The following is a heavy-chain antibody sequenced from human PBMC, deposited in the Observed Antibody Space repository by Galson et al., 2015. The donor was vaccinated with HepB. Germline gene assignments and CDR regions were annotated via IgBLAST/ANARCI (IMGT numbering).Heavy chain of an antibody. CDR2: INPNSGGT. CDR1: GYTFTGYY. V-gene: IGHV1-2*06. Sequence: SLKVSCKASGYTFTGYYMHWVRQAPGQGLEWMGRINPNSGGTNYAQKFQGRVTMTRDTAISTAYMELSRLRSDDTAVYYCAVGSESLAFDIWGQGTMVTVSS. CDR3: AVGSESLAFDI. D-gene: IGHD3-16*02. J-gene: IGHJ3*02.